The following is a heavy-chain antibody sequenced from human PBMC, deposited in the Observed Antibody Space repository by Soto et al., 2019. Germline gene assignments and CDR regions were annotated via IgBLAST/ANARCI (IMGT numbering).Heavy chain of an antibody. J-gene: IGHJ3*02. V-gene: IGHV3-30-3*01. Sequence: QVQLVESGGDVVQPGRSLRLSCAAGGFTFKSYTMHWVRQAPGEGLVWVGLNTYDGSKKYFVDSVIGRLTICRDNSKDTLSVQMNGLSPEETAVYICARDGRGGSLDGFDSWGRGTMVTVSS. D-gene: IGHD1-26*01. CDR1: GFTFKSYT. CDR3: ARDGRGGSLDGFDS. CDR2: NTYDGSKK.